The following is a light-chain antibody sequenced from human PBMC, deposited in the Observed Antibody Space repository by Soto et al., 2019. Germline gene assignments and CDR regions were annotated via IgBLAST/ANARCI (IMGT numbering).Light chain of an antibody. Sequence: QSVLTQPPSVSEAPRQRVTISCSGSSSNIGNNAVNWYQQLPGKAPKLLIYYDDLLPSGVSDRFSGSKSGTSASLAISGLQSEDEADYYCAAWDDSLNGHVFGTGT. CDR1: SSNIGNNA. J-gene: IGLJ1*01. V-gene: IGLV1-36*01. CDR3: AAWDDSLNGHV. CDR2: YDD.